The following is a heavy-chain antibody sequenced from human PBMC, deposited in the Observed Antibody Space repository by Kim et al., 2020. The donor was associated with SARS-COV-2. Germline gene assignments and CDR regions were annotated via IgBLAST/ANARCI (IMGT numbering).Heavy chain of an antibody. CDR1: GYTFTSYD. Sequence: ASVKVSCKASGYTFTSYDINWVRQATGQGLEWMGWMNPNSGNTGYAQKFQGRVTTTRNTSISTAYMELSSLRSEDTAVYYCARDDYYYYGMDVWGQGTTVTVSS. V-gene: IGHV1-8*01. CDR2: MNPNSGNT. CDR3: ARDDYYYYGMDV. J-gene: IGHJ6*02.